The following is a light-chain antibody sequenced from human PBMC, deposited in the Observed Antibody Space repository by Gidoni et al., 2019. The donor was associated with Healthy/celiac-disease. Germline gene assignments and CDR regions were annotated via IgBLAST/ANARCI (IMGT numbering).Light chain of an antibody. CDR2: DAS. V-gene: IGKV3-11*01. Sequence: IVLTQSPATLALSPGERATLSCRASQSVSSYLAWSQQKPGQAPRLLIYDASTRATGIPARFSGSGSGTDFSLTISSLVPEDFAVYYCQQRSNWPGTFGQGTKVEIK. CDR3: QQRSNWPGT. J-gene: IGKJ1*01. CDR1: QSVSSY.